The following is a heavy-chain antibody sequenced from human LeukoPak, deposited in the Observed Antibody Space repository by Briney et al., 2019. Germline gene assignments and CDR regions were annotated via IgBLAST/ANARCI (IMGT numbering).Heavy chain of an antibody. Sequence: SETLSLTCTVSGGSIYGFYWSWIRQFPEKGLEWIGYVYLSGSTNYNPSLESRVTISIDTSKNQFSLKLSSVTAADTAVYYCARGYGRQTNSGMDVWGKGSTVTVSA. V-gene: IGHV4-59*01. CDR2: VYLSGST. CDR1: GGSIYGFY. J-gene: IGHJ6*04. D-gene: IGHD5-18*01. CDR3: ARGYGRQTNSGMDV.